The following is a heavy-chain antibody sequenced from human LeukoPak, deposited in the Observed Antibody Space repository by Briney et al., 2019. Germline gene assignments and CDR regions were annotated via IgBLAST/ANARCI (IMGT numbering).Heavy chain of an antibody. CDR3: AKDVGGDSGYVFDY. J-gene: IGHJ4*02. V-gene: IGHV3-30*02. D-gene: IGHD5-12*01. CDR1: GLIFSSYG. CDR2: IRFDGSNK. Sequence: GGSLRLSCAASGLIFSSYGVHWVRQAPGKGLEWVAFIRFDGSNKYYADSVKGRFTISRDNSKNTLYLHMNSLRAEDTAVYYCAKDVGGDSGYVFDYWGQGTLVTVSP.